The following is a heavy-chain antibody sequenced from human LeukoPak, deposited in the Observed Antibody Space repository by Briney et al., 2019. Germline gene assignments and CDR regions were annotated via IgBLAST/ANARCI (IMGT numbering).Heavy chain of an antibody. CDR3: AKEIGDFSGFDY. Sequence: GGSLRLSCTASGFSFSTYGMHWVRQAPGKGLEWVAVISPDGSGKHYVDSVKGRFTISRDNSKDTLYLQMNSLRAEDTAVYYCAKEIGDFSGFDYWGQGTLVTVSS. J-gene: IGHJ4*02. D-gene: IGHD3-10*01. CDR1: GFSFSTYG. V-gene: IGHV3-30*18. CDR2: ISPDGSGK.